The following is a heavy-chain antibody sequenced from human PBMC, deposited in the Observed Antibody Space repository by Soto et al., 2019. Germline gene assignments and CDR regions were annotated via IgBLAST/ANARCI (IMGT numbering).Heavy chain of an antibody. D-gene: IGHD6-13*01. CDR3: ARVQFQIAAVPTTGPAGAYDY. CDR2: IWYDGSNK. J-gene: IGHJ4*02. Sequence: VQLVESGGGLVQPGGSLRLSCAASGFTFSSYSMNWVRQAPGKGLEWVAVIWYDGSNKYYADSVKGRFTISRDNSKNTLYLQMNSLRAEDTAVYYCARVQFQIAAVPTTGPAGAYDYWGQGTLVTVSS. CDR1: GFTFSSYS. V-gene: IGHV3-33*08.